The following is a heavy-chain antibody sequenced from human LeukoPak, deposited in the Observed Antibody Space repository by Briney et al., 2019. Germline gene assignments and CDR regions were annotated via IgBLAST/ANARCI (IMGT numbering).Heavy chain of an antibody. D-gene: IGHD6-19*01. CDR3: AKDIESGSGYDY. CDR1: GFTFSSYG. V-gene: IGHV3-23*01. Sequence: WGSLRLSCAASGFTFSSYGMSWVSQAPGKGLEWVSAISGSGGSTYYADSVKGRFTISRDNAKNSLYLQMNSLRAEDTALYYCAKDIESGSGYDYWGQGTLVTVSS. J-gene: IGHJ4*02. CDR2: ISGSGGST.